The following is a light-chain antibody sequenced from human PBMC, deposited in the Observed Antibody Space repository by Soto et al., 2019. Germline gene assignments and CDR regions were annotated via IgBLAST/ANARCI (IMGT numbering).Light chain of an antibody. Sequence: QSVLTQRASVSGSPGQSITISCTGSSSDIGTYTYVSWYQQHPGIAPKLIIYEVINRPSGVSDRFSGSRSGNTASLTISGLQAEDEADYYCSSFTTTGTVIFGGGTKLTVL. CDR2: EVI. V-gene: IGLV2-14*01. J-gene: IGLJ2*01. CDR3: SSFTTTGTVI. CDR1: SSDIGTYTY.